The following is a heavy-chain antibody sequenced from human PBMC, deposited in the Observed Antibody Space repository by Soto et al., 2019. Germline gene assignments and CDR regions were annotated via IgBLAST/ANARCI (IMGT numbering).Heavy chain of an antibody. Sequence: QVQLQESGPGLVKPSQTLSLTCTVSGGSISSGGYYWSWIRQHPGKGLEWIGYIYYSGSTYYNPSLKSRVTISVDTSKNQFSLKLSSVTAADTAVYYCARVFITVVVAAWFDPWGQGTLVTVSS. CDR2: IYYSGST. CDR3: ARVFITVVVAAWFDP. J-gene: IGHJ5*02. CDR1: GGSISSGGYY. D-gene: IGHD2-15*01. V-gene: IGHV4-31*03.